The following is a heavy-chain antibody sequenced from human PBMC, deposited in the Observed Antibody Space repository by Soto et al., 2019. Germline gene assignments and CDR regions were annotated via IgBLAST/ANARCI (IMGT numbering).Heavy chain of an antibody. J-gene: IGHJ4*02. CDR2: IVVGSGDT. V-gene: IGHV1-58*02. D-gene: IGHD2-15*01. CDR3: ASHCSGGSCYFLGVPHFDY. Sequence: ASVKVSCKASGFTFTSSAMQWVRQARGQRLEWIGWIVVGSGDTNYAQKFQERVTITRDMSTSTAYMELSSLRSEDTAVYYCASHCSGGSCYFLGVPHFDYWGQGTLVTVSS. CDR1: GFTFTSSA.